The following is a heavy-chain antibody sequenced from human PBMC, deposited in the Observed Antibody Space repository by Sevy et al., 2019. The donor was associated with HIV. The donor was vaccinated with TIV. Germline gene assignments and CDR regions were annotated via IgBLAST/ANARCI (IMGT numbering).Heavy chain of an antibody. D-gene: IGHD3-16*01. Sequence: GGSLRLSCAASGFTFSSYAMRWVRQAPGKGLEWVAVISYDGSNKYYADSVKGRFTISRDNSKNTLYLQMNSLRAEDTAVYYCAEGGGRGDPSGFDYWGQGTLVTVSS. J-gene: IGHJ4*02. CDR1: GFTFSSYA. CDR2: ISYDGSNK. V-gene: IGHV3-30-3*01. CDR3: AEGGGRGDPSGFDY.